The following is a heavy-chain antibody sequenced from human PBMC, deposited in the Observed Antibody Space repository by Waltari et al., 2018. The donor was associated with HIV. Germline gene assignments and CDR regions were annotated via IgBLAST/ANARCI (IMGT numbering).Heavy chain of an antibody. J-gene: IGHJ6*02. CDR2: ISSTSNTI. Sequence: EVQLVESGGGLVQPGGSLRPSCAASGFTFSSYSMNWVRQAPGKGLEWVSYISSTSNTISYADSVKGRFTVSRDNAKNSLSLQMNSLRAEDTAVYFCAKEVVALPHYYYYGLDVWGQGTTVTVSS. CDR3: AKEVVALPHYYYYGLDV. V-gene: IGHV3-48*04. CDR1: GFTFSSYS. D-gene: IGHD2-15*01.